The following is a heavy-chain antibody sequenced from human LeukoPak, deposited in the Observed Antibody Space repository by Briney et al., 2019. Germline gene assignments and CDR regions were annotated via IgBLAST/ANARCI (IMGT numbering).Heavy chain of an antibody. CDR3: AKDWASSSWSLYDY. J-gene: IGHJ4*02. V-gene: IGHV3-23*01. CDR1: GFTFSSYA. D-gene: IGHD6-13*01. Sequence: PGGSLRLCCAASGFTFSSYAMSWVRQAPGKGLEWVSAISGSGGSTYYADSVKGRFTISRDNSKNTLYLQMNSLRAEDTAVYYCAKDWASSSWSLYDYWGQGTLVTVSS. CDR2: ISGSGGST.